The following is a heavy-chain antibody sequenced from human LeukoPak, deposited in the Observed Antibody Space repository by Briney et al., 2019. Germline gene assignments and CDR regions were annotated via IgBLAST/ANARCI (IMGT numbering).Heavy chain of an antibody. CDR3: TFGSGSSH. D-gene: IGHD3-10*01. CDR2: IRTKPNNYAT. CDR1: GFTFSGSA. J-gene: IGHJ1*01. Sequence: GGSLRLSCAASGFTFSGSAMHWVRQASGKGLEWVGRIRTKPNNYATAYAASVTGRSTISRDDSKNTAYLQMNSLKTEDTAVYYCTFGSGSSHWGQGTLVTVSS. V-gene: IGHV3-73*01.